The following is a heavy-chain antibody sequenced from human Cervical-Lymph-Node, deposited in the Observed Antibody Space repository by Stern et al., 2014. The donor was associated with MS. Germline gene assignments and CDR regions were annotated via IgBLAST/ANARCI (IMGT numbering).Heavy chain of an antibody. D-gene: IGHD2-15*01. J-gene: IGHJ6*02. Sequence: VQLVESGAEVKKPGSSVKVSCQASGGTLNVYAINWLRQAPGQGLEWMGGIIPIFGTANYAQKFQGRVTITADESTRTSSMQLSSLRSNDTAVYYCARDGRHRDNYGLDVWGQGTTVIVSS. CDR1: GGTLNVYA. CDR2: IIPIFGTA. CDR3: ARDGRHRDNYGLDV. V-gene: IGHV1-69*01.